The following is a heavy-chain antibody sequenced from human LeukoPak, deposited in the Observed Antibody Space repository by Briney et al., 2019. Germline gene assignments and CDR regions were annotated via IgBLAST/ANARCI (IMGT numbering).Heavy chain of an antibody. Sequence: GGSLRLSCAAPGFTFSSYSMNWVRQAPGKGLEWVSSISSSSSYIYYADSVKGRFTISRDNAKNSLYLQMNSLRAEDTAVYYCARGRAFFGELLYNWFDPWGQGTLVTVSS. J-gene: IGHJ5*02. CDR2: ISSSSSYI. V-gene: IGHV3-21*01. CDR3: ARGRAFFGELLYNWFDP. CDR1: GFTFSSYS. D-gene: IGHD3-10*01.